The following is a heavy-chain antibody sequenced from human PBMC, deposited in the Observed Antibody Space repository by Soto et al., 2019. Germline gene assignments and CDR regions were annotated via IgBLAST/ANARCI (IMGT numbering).Heavy chain of an antibody. D-gene: IGHD5-18*01. CDR3: ARDYSSYGPFDY. CDR2: ISYDGRNK. V-gene: IGHV3-30*03. Sequence: PGGSLRLSCAASGFTFSNYAMHWVRQAPGKGPEWVAAISYDGRNKYYADSVKGRFTISRDNSKNTLDLQMNSLRAEDTAVYYCARDYSSYGPFDYWGQGTLVTVSS. CDR1: GFTFSNYA. J-gene: IGHJ4*02.